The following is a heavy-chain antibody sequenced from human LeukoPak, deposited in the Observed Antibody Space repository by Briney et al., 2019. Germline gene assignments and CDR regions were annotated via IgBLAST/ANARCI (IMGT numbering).Heavy chain of an antibody. CDR1: GYSISSDNY. CDR2: IYHSGST. J-gene: IGHJ4*02. D-gene: IGHD3-22*01. CDR3: ARAPRDSSSSNYMRRFDY. V-gene: IGHV4-38-2*01. Sequence: PSETLSLTCAVSGYSISSDNYWVWIRQPPGQGLEWTGGIYHSGSTYYNPSLKSRVTMSVDTSKDQFSLKLSSVTAADTAVYYCARAPRDSSSSNYMRRFDYWGQGTLVTVSS.